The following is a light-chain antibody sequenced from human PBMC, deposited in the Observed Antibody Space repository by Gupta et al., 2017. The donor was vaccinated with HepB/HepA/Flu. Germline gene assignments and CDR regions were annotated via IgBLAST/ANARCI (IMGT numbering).Light chain of an antibody. V-gene: IGLV4-69*01. CDR1: SGHSSYA. CDR2: LNSDGSH. J-gene: IGLJ3*02. CDR3: QTWGTGIRV. Sequence: QLVLTQSTSASASLGASVKLTCTLSSGHSSYATAWHQQQPEKGPRYLMKLNSDGSHSKGDGIPDRFSGSSSGAERYLTISSLQSEDEADYYCQTWGTGIRVFGGGTKLTVL.